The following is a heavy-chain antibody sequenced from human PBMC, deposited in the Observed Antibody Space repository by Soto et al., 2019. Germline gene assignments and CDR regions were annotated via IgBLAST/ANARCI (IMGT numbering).Heavy chain of an antibody. CDR1: GDSVSSNSAA. CDR3: ARDGKIAAAKGGWFDP. Sequence: SQTLSLTCAISGDSVSSNSAAWNWIRQSPSRGLEWLGRTYYRSKWYNDYAVSVKSRITINPDTSKNQFSLQLNSVTPEDTAVYYCARDGKIAAAKGGWFDPWGQGTLVTVSS. CDR2: TYYRSKWYN. J-gene: IGHJ5*02. D-gene: IGHD6-13*01. V-gene: IGHV6-1*01.